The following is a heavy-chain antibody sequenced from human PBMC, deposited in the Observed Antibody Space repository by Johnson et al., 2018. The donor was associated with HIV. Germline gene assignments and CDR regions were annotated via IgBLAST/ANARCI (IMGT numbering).Heavy chain of an antibody. Sequence: VQLVESGGGVVRPGGSLRLSCAASGFTFDDYGMSWVRQAPGKGLEWVAGINWNGGSKDYADSVKGRYTISRDNSKNSLHLQMNSLRVEDSALYYWASGVAARAPLLIWGQGTMVTVSS. CDR3: ASGVAARAPLLI. CDR1: GFTFDDYG. D-gene: IGHD6-6*01. J-gene: IGHJ3*02. V-gene: IGHV3-20*04. CDR2: INWNGGSK.